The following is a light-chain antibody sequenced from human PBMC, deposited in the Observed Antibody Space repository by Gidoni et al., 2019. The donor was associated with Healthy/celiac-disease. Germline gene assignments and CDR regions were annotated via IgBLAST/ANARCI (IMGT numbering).Light chain of an antibody. V-gene: IGKV1-39*01. J-gene: IGKJ2*01. CDR2: AAS. CDR1: QSISSY. Sequence: DIQMTQSPSSLSASVGDRVTITCRASQSISSYLNWYQQKPGQAPKLLIYAASSLKSGGPSRFSGSGSGTDFTLTISRLQPEDFATYYCQQSYSTPGYTFGQGTKLEIK. CDR3: QQSYSTPGYT.